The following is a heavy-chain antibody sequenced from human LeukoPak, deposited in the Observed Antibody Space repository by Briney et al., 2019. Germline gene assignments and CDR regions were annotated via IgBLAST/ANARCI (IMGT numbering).Heavy chain of an antibody. J-gene: IGHJ4*02. CDR3: ARTRTTPGVQGLQMRYFDY. D-gene: IGHD4-11*01. V-gene: IGHV3-13*01. CDR1: GLSFSRSD. CDR2: IGTAGDT. Sequence: GGSLRLSCVASGLSFSRSDMHWVRHVTGKGLEWVSGIGTAGDTFYPGSVKGRFTISRENGKNSLYLQMNSLRADDTAVYYCARTRTTPGVQGLQMRYFDYWGQGTLVTVSS.